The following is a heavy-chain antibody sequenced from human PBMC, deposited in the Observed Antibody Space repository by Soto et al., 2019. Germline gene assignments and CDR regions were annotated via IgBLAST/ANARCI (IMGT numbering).Heavy chain of an antibody. J-gene: IGHJ4*02. Sequence: QVQLVQSGAEVKKPGSSVKVSCKASGGTFSSYAISWVQQAPGQGLEWMGGIIPIFGTANYAQKFQGRVTITADESTSTAYMELSSLRSEDTAVYYCARFAGMATDSSGDYWGQGTLVTVSS. V-gene: IGHV1-69*01. CDR3: ARFAGMATDSSGDY. CDR2: IIPIFGTA. D-gene: IGHD5-12*01. CDR1: GGTFSSYA.